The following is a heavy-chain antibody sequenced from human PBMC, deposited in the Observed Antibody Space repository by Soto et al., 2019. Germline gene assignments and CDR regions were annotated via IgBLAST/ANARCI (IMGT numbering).Heavy chain of an antibody. V-gene: IGHV4-39*01. CDR1: GGSISSSSYY. CDR3: ARPTGNWKYGNWFDP. J-gene: IGHJ5*02. CDR2: IYYSGST. Sequence: QLQLQESGPGLVKPSETLSLTCTVSGGSISSSSYYWGWIRQPPGKGLEWIGSIYYSGSTYYNPTLKSRVTIPVDTSKHQCSLKMSSVTAADAAVYYCARPTGNWKYGNWFDPWGQGTLVTVSS. D-gene: IGHD1-7*01.